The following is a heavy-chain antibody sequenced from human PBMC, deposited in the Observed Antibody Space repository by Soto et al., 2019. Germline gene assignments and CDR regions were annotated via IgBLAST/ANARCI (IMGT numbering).Heavy chain of an antibody. CDR1: GGSFSCYY. V-gene: IGHV4-34*01. CDR2: INPSWST. J-gene: IGHJ4*02. D-gene: IGHD5-18*01. CDR3: AGFRGYRLAYYFDS. Sequence: SETLSLTCAGYGGSFSCYYWSWIRQPPGKGLEWIGEINPSWSTSYNPSLKSRVTISLDTSKINFSLKLSSVTAADTAVYSCAGFRGYRLAYYFDSWGQGTLITVSS.